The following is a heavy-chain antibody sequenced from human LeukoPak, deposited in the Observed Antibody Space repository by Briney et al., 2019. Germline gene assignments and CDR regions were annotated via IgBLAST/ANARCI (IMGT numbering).Heavy chain of an antibody. Sequence: GESLKISCKGSGYSFTSYWISWVRQMPGKGPEWMGKIDPSDSYTNYSPSFQGHVTLSVDKSINTAYLQWSSLRASDTAMYYCARRGGSGGYWYFDLWGRGTLVTVSS. D-gene: IGHD2-15*01. CDR3: ARRGGSGGYWYFDL. CDR2: IDPSDSYT. J-gene: IGHJ2*01. V-gene: IGHV5-10-1*01. CDR1: GYSFTSYW.